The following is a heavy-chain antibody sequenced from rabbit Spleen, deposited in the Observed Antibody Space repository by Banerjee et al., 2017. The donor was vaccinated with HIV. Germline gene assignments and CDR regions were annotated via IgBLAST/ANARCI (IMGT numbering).Heavy chain of an antibody. J-gene: IGHJ4*01. CDR3: ARSDGNSAYSSIL. CDR1: GFSFSSRYH. CDR2: IYGGDSGST. Sequence: QEQLVESGGGLVQPGASLTLTCTASGFSFSSRYHMCWVRQAPGKGLEWMACIYGGDSGSTYYASWAKGRFTISKTSSTTVTLQMTSLTAADTATYLCARSDGNSAYSSILWGPGTLVTVS. D-gene: IGHD1-1*01. V-gene: IGHV1S45*01.